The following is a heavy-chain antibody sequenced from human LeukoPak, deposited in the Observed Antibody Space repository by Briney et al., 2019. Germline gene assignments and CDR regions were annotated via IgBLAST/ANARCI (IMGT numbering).Heavy chain of an antibody. D-gene: IGHD1-26*01. J-gene: IGHJ4*02. CDR3: AKPPIVGAAFDY. CDR1: GFTFSSYA. Sequence: GVLRLSCAASGFTFSSYAMSWVRQAPGKGLEWVSVISGSGGSTYYADSVKGRFTISRDNSKNTLYLQMNSLRAEDTAVYYCAKPPIVGAAFDYWGQGTLVTVSS. CDR2: ISGSGGST. V-gene: IGHV3-23*01.